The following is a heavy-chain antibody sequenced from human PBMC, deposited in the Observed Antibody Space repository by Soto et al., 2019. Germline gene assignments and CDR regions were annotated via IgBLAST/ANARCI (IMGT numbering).Heavy chain of an antibody. D-gene: IGHD1-26*01. CDR1: GGTFSSYA. CDR2: IIPIFGTA. CDR3: ARSRKRNSGSSRDFDY. J-gene: IGHJ4*02. Sequence: QVPLVQSGAEVKKPGSSVKVSCKASGGTFSSYAISWVRQAPGQGLEWMGGIIPIFGTANYAQKFQGRVTITADESTSTAYMELSSLRSEDTAVYYCARSRKRNSGSSRDFDYWGQGTLVTVSS. V-gene: IGHV1-69*01.